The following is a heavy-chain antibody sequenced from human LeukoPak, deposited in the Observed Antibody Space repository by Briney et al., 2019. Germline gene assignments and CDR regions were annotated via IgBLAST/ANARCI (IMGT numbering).Heavy chain of an antibody. CDR1: GFTFSSYW. CDR3: ARDAAFSAFNM. V-gene: IGHV3-74*01. D-gene: IGHD2-15*01. J-gene: IGHJ3*02. CDR2: IKSDGSST. Sequence: GGSLRPSCAASGFTFSSYWMHWVRQAPGKGLVWVSRIKSDGSSTSYADSVKGRFTISRDNAKNTLYLQMNSLRDEDTAVYYCARDAAFSAFNMWGQGTMVTVSS.